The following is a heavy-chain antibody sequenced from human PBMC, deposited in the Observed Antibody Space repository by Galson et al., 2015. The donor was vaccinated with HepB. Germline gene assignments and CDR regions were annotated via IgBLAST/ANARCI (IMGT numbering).Heavy chain of an antibody. CDR1: GSTFTSYY. CDR3: ARDRVVVVPAATGVYYYYYGMDV. D-gene: IGHD2-2*01. J-gene: IGHJ6*02. Sequence: SVKVSCKASGSTFTSYYMHWVRQAPGQGLEWMGIINPSGGSTSYAQKFQGRVTMTRDTSTSTVYMELSSLRSEDTAVYYCARDRVVVVPAATGVYYYYYGMDVWGQGTTVTVSS. CDR2: INPSGGST. V-gene: IGHV1-46*01.